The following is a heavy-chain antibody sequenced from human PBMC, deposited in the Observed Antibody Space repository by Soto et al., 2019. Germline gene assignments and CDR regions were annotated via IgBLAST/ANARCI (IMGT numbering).Heavy chain of an antibody. Sequence: ASVKVSCKASGYVFTSFGISWVRQAPGQGLGWMGWISVHSGDTNYAQKLQGRVTMTTDTSTSTAYMELRSLRSDDTAVYYCARAVAVTGVAFNIWGQGTMVTVSS. J-gene: IGHJ3*02. CDR1: GYVFTSFG. V-gene: IGHV1-18*01. CDR3: ARAVAVTGVAFNI. CDR2: ISVHSGDT. D-gene: IGHD6-19*01.